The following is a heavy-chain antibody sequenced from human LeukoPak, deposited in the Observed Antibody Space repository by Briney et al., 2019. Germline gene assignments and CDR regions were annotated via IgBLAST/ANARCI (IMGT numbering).Heavy chain of an antibody. CDR1: GYTFTGYY. J-gene: IGHJ4*02. CDR2: INPNSGGT. D-gene: IGHD5-24*01. CDR3: VRYIDGYNCPGY. V-gene: IGHV1-2*02. Sequence: ASVKVSCKASGYTFTGYYMHWVRQAPGQGLEWMGWINPNSGGTNYAQKFQGRVTMTRDTSISTAYMELSSMRSDDTAVYYCVRYIDGYNCPGYWGQGTLVTVSS.